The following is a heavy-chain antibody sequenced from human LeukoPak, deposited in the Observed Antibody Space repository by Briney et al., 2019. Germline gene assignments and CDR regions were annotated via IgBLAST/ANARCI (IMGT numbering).Heavy chain of an antibody. Sequence: GGSLRLSCAASGFSFSTYGMHWVRQAPGKGLEWVALIWYHGGDKSYADSVKGRFTISRDNAKNSLYLQMNSLRAEDTAVYYCARIQKLGYCSGGSCRVFDYWGQGTLVTVSS. CDR2: IWYHGGDK. D-gene: IGHD2-15*01. CDR1: GFSFSTYG. CDR3: ARIQKLGYCSGGSCRVFDY. V-gene: IGHV3-33*03. J-gene: IGHJ4*02.